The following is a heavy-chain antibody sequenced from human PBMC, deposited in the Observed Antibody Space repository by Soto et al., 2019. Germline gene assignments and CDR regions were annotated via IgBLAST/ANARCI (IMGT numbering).Heavy chain of an antibody. CDR3: AKRRGAGGHFDY. D-gene: IGHD2-15*01. CDR2: MNPSTGNS. V-gene: IGHV1-8*01. Sequence: ASVKVSCKASGYTFTSYDIYWVRQATGQGLEWMGWMNPSTGNSGYAQKFQGRVTMTSDTSISTAHMELSSLRSEDTAVYYCAKRRGAGGHFDYWGQGALVTVSS. CDR1: GYTFTSYD. J-gene: IGHJ4*02.